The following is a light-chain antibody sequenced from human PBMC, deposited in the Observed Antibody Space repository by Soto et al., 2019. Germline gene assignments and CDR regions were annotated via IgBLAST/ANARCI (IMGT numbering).Light chain of an antibody. Sequence: DIQMTQSPSTLSGSVGDRVSITCRASQTISSWLAWYQQKPGKAPKLLIYKASTLKSGVPSRFSGSGSGTEFTLTISSLQPDDFAVYYCQQYHNWPPWTFGQGTKVDI. J-gene: IGKJ1*01. V-gene: IGKV1-5*03. CDR2: KAS. CDR1: QTISSW. CDR3: QQYHNWPPWT.